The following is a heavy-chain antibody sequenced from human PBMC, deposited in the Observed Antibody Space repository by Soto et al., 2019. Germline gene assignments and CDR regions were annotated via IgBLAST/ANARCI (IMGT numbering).Heavy chain of an antibody. CDR3: ARVDYDILTGYLYYFDY. CDR2: IYYSGST. Sequence: PSETLSLTFTVSGGSVSSGGFYWSWIRQPPGKELEWIGYIYYSGSTNYNPSLKSRVTISVDTSKNQFSLKLSSVTAADTAVYYCARVDYDILTGYLYYFDYWGQGTLVTVSS. D-gene: IGHD3-9*01. J-gene: IGHJ4*02. V-gene: IGHV4-61*08. CDR1: GGSVSSGGFY.